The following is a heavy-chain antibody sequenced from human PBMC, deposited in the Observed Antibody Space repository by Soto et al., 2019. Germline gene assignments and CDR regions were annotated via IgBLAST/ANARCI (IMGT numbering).Heavy chain of an antibody. CDR3: ARLARTVLGTITLPPSGYFDY. Sequence: GESLKISCKTSGYSFTSNWIGWVRQMPGKGLEWMGIIYPGDSDTRYSPSFQGQVSISADKSISTAYLQWSSLKASDTAMYYCARLARTVLGTITLPPSGYFDYWCQGTLVTVSS. CDR2: IYPGDSDT. CDR1: GYSFTSNW. D-gene: IGHD1-7*01. V-gene: IGHV5-51*01. J-gene: IGHJ4*02.